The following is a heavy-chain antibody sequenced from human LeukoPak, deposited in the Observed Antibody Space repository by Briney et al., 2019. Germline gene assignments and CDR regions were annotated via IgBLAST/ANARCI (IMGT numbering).Heavy chain of an antibody. V-gene: IGHV4-39*01. CDR1: GGSISSSSYY. Sequence: PSETLSLTCTVSGGSISSSSYYWGWIRQPPGKGLEWIGSIYYSGSTYYNPSLKSRVTIPVDTSKNQFSLKLSSVTAADTAVYYCASRSGSYLSYWGQGTLVTVSS. CDR3: ASRSGSYLSY. D-gene: IGHD1-26*01. CDR2: IYYSGST. J-gene: IGHJ4*02.